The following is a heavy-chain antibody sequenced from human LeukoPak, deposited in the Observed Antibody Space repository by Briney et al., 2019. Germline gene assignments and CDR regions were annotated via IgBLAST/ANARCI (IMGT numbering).Heavy chain of an antibody. CDR2: IYYSGST. CDR3: ARAPGNYYYYYGTDV. J-gene: IGHJ6*02. V-gene: IGHV4-59*01. Sequence: PSETLSLTCTVSGGSISSYYWSWIRQPPGKGLEWIGYIYYSGSTNYNPSLKSRVTISVDTSKNQFSLKLSSVTAADTAAYYCARAPGNYYYYYGTDVWGQGTTVTVSS. CDR1: GGSISSYY.